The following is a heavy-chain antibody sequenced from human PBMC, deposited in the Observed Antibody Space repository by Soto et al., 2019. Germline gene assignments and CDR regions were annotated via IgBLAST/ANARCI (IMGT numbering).Heavy chain of an antibody. CDR3: ARGGSGCGGDCYSDLFDY. V-gene: IGHV4-30-2*01. Sequence: SETLSLTCAVSGGSISSGGYSWSWIRQPPGKGLEWIGYIYHSGSTYYNPSLKSRVTISVDRSKNQFSLKLSSVTAADTAVYYCARGGSGCGGDCYSDLFDYWGQGTLVTVSS. CDR2: IYHSGST. CDR1: GGSISSGGYS. D-gene: IGHD2-21*02. J-gene: IGHJ4*02.